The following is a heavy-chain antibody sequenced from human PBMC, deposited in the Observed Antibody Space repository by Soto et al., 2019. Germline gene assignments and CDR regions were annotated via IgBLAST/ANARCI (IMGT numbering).Heavy chain of an antibody. CDR1: GYTFANFG. CDR2: ISNSNGNI. D-gene: IGHD5-12*01. Sequence: QVQLVQSGAEVKKPGASVKVSCKASGYTFANFGVTWVRQAPGQGLEWMGWISNSNGNIEYAQKLQGRVTMTSDTSTDTAYMELRNLSSDDTAVFCCARDYRNSVCGYPRVDYWGQGTLITVSS. J-gene: IGHJ4*02. CDR3: ARDYRNSVCGYPRVDY. V-gene: IGHV1-18*01.